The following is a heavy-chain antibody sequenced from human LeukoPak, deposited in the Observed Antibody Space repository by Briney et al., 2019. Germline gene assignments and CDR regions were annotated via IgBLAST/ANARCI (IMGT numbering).Heavy chain of an antibody. V-gene: IGHV3-23*01. Sequence: PGGSLRLSCAASGFTFSSYSMNWVRQAPGKGLEWVSGFGHNGGITYADSVKGRFTISRDNSKNSLYLQMNSLRVEDTAVYFCAKQAGWGGYFYFLPFDFWGQGTLVTVSS. CDR1: GFTFSSYS. CDR3: AKQAGWGGYFYFLPFDF. D-gene: IGHD2-21*01. J-gene: IGHJ4*02. CDR2: FGHNGGIT.